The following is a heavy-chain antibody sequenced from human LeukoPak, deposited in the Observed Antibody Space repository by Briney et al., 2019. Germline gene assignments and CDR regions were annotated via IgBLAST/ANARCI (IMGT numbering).Heavy chain of an antibody. V-gene: IGHV4-34*01. CDR2: INRDGSA. D-gene: IGHD3-16*01. CDR3: ARGSAWGDYTDY. CDR1: GGSFSGYY. J-gene: IGHJ4*02. Sequence: SETLSLTCAVYGGSFSGYYWTWIRQPPGKGLEWIAEINRDGSANYNPPLKSRVTISVDTSKNQFSLKLRSATGADTALYYCARGSAWGDYTDYWGQGRLVTVSS.